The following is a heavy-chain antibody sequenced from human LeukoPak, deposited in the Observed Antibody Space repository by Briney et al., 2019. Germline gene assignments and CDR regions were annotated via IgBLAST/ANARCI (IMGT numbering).Heavy chain of an antibody. V-gene: IGHV4-34*01. D-gene: IGHD6-6*01. Sequence: SETLSLTCAVYGGSFSGYYWSWIRQPPGKGLEWIGEINHSGSTNYNPSLKSRVTISVDTSKNQFSLKLSSVIAADTAVYYCARGNGIAARQNWFDLWGQGTLVTVSS. CDR3: ARGNGIAARQNWFDL. J-gene: IGHJ5*02. CDR2: INHSGST. CDR1: GGSFSGYY.